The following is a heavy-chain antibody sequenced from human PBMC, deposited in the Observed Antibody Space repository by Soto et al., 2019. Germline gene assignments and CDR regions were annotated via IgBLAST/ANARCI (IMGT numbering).Heavy chain of an antibody. CDR3: ARDPRSITGTTSSQDFQH. J-gene: IGHJ1*01. D-gene: IGHD1-20*01. V-gene: IGHV1-69*17. CDR1: GGTISGYA. CDR2: IIPLLGIT. Sequence: QAQLMQSGAEVKKPGSSVKVSCKASGGTISGYAINWVRQAPGQGLEWMGGIIPLLGITDYGQKFQGRITISADQSTGTAYIDLRGLRSEDTAVYYCARDPRSITGTTSSQDFQHWGQGTLVSVSS.